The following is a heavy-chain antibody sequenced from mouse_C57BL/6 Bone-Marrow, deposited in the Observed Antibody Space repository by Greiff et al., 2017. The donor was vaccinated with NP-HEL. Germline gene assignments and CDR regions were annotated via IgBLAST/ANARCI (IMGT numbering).Heavy chain of an antibody. Sequence: EVQLVESGEGLVKPGGSLKLSCAASGFTFSSYAMSWVRQTPEKRLEWVAYISSGGDYIYYADTVKGRFTISRDNARNTLYLQMSSLKSEDTAMDYCTRDRVYYGSSWGYWYFDVWGTGTTVTVSS. CDR1: GFTFSSYA. CDR3: TRDRVYYGSSWGYWYFDV. CDR2: ISSGGDYI. V-gene: IGHV5-9-1*02. J-gene: IGHJ1*03. D-gene: IGHD1-1*01.